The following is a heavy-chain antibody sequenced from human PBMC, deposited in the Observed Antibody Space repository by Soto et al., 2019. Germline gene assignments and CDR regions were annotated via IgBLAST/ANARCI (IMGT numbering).Heavy chain of an antibody. CDR1: GVSIHNSHSF. CDR2: VYHNGGA. D-gene: IGHD2-21*01. CDR3: GRVVEGATRHTDPDS. J-gene: IGHJ5*01. Sequence: SETLSLTCTVSGVSIHNSHSFWAWIRQPPGKGLQFIASVYHNGGAHYNSSLKSRVTISVDTANNQVSLRMRSLTAADTAFYYCGRVVEGATRHTDPDSWGQGILVTVS. V-gene: IGHV4-39*01.